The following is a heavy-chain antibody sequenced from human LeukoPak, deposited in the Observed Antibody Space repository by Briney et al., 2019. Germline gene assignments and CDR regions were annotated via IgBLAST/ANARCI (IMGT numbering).Heavy chain of an antibody. D-gene: IGHD3-10*01. CDR2: IYYSGST. CDR3: ATPKAHYYGSGSYYY. CDR1: GGSISSGGYY. Sequence: SETLSLTCTVSGGSISSGGYYWSWIRQHPGKGLEWIGYIYYSGSTYYNPSLKSRVTISVDTSKNQSSLKLSSVTAADTAVYYCATPKAHYYGSGSYYYWGQGTLVTVSS. J-gene: IGHJ4*02. V-gene: IGHV4-31*03.